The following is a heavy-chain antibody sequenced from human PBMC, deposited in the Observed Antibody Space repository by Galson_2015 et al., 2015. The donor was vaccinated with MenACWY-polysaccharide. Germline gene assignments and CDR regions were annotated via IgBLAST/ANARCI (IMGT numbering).Heavy chain of an antibody. J-gene: IGHJ6*02. V-gene: IGHV3-48*01. D-gene: IGHD2-21*01. CDR1: GFDFSRYG. CDR3: ARERATVIADSNGMDV. CDR2: ITGSSETI. Sequence: SLRLSCAASGFDFSRYGMHWVRQAPGKGLEWLSYITGSSETIYYADSVKGRFTISRDNAQKSLVLQLRSLTVEDTAAYYCARERATVIADSNGMDVWGQGTAVTVSS.